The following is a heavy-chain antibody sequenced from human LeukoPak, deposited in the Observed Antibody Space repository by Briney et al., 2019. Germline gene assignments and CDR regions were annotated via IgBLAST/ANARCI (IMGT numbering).Heavy chain of an antibody. CDR3: ARVRYSSSSSYYFDY. J-gene: IGHJ4*02. Sequence: ASVKVSCKASGYTFTSYYMHWVRQAPGQGLEWMGIINPSGGSTSYAQKFQGRVTMTRDMSTSTVYMELSSLRSEDTAVYYCARVRYSSSSSYYFDYWGQGTLGTVSS. CDR2: INPSGGST. V-gene: IGHV1-46*01. D-gene: IGHD6-13*01. CDR1: GYTFTSYY.